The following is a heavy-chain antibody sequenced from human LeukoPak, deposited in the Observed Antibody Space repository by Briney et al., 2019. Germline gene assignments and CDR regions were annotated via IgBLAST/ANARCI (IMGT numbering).Heavy chain of an antibody. CDR1: GFTFSGYE. J-gene: IGHJ4*02. Sequence: GGSLRLSCAASGFTFSGYEMNWVRQAPGKGLEWVSYISSSGSTIHYADSVKGRFTISRDNAKNSLYLQMNSLRAEDTAVYYCARDNRDDWKGSGIGYWGQGTLATVSS. D-gene: IGHD3-10*01. V-gene: IGHV3-48*03. CDR3: ARDNRDDWKGSGIGY. CDR2: ISSSGSTI.